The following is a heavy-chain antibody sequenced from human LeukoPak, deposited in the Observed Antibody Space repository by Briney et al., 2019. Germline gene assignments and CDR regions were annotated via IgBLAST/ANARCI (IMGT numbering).Heavy chain of an antibody. CDR3: GYDSSGYYIFDI. CDR1: GGSINSYY. J-gene: IGHJ3*02. D-gene: IGHD3-22*01. CDR2: IYHSGST. Sequence: SSETLSLTCTVSGGSINSYYWGWIRQPPGKGLEWIGSIYHSGSTYYNPSLKSRVTISVDTSKNQFSLKLSSVTAADTAVYYCGYDSSGYYIFDIWGQGTMVTVSS. V-gene: IGHV4-38-2*02.